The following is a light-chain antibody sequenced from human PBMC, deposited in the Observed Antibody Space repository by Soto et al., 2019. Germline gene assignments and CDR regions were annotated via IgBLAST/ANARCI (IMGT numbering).Light chain of an antibody. CDR2: KAS. V-gene: IGKV1-5*03. Sequence: DIQMTQSPSTLSGSVGDRVTITCRASQTISSWLAWYQQKPGKAPKLLIYKASTLKSGVPSRFSGSGSGTECTLPISSLQPDDFSTYYCQHYNSYSEAFGQGTKVELK. CDR1: QTISSW. CDR3: QHYNSYSEA. J-gene: IGKJ1*01.